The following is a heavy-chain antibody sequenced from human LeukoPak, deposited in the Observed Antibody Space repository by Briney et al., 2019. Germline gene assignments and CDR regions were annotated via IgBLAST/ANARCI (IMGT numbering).Heavy chain of an antibody. V-gene: IGHV4-34*01. J-gene: IGHJ5*02. D-gene: IGHD5-24*01. Sequence: PSETLSLTCAVYGESFSGYFWTWIRQPPGKGLEWIGEINHSGIINYNPFLKSRVTISVDTSKNQFSLKLSSVTAADTAVYYCAREPERLPRDGYNSLTRFDPWGQGTLVTVSS. CDR3: AREPERLPRDGYNSLTRFDP. CDR1: GESFSGYF. CDR2: INHSGII.